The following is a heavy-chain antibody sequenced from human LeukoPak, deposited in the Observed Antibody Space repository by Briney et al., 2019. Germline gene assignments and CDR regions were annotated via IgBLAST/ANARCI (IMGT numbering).Heavy chain of an antibody. V-gene: IGHV4-61*01. CDR3: ARAVVVVAATFWFDP. J-gene: IGHJ5*02. D-gene: IGHD2-15*01. CDR1: GGSLSSGSYY. Sequence: SETLSLTCTVSGGSLSSGSYYWSWVRQPPGKGLEWIGYIYYSGSTNYNPSLKSRVTISVDTSKNQFSLKLSSVTAADTAVYYCARAVVVVAATFWFDPWGQGTLVTVSS. CDR2: IYYSGST.